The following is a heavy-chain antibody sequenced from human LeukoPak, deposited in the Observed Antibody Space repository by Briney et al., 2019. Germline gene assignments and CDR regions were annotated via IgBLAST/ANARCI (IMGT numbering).Heavy chain of an antibody. CDR3: ARSPGFVDTSTGEWFDP. CDR2: VYSSGTT. Sequence: SETLSLTCSVSNGSISRYYWNWIRQSPEKGLEWIGFVYSSGTTSFNPSLESRVTISLDTSRSQSSLKLRSVTTADTAVYYCARSPGFVDTSTGEWFDPWGPGALVIVSS. CDR1: NGSISRYY. V-gene: IGHV4-59*13. D-gene: IGHD7-27*01. J-gene: IGHJ5*02.